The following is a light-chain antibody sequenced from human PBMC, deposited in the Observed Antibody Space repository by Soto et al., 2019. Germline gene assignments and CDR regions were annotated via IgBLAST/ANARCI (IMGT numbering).Light chain of an antibody. CDR3: SSYASSSTPVV. V-gene: IGLV2-14*03. CDR1: SSDIGAYNY. CDR2: DVS. J-gene: IGLJ2*01. Sequence: ALTQPASVSGSPGQSITISCIGTSSDIGAYNYVSWYQQHPGKAPKLMIYDVSNRPSGVSDRFSGSKSGNTASLTISGLQAEDEADYYCSSYASSSTPVVFGGGTKLTVL.